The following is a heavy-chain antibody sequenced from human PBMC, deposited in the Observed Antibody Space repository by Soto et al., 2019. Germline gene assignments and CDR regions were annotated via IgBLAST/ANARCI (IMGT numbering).Heavy chain of an antibody. CDR3: ARDRSGSPTLGYFDY. CDR1: GFTFSSYA. D-gene: IGHD1-26*01. V-gene: IGHV3-30-3*01. CDR2: ISYDGSNK. J-gene: IGHJ4*02. Sequence: QVQLVESGGGVVQPGRSLRLSCAASGFTFSSYAMHWVRQAPGKGLEWVAVISYDGSNKYYADSVKGRFTISRDNSKNTLYLQMNSLRAEDTAVYYCARDRSGSPTLGYFDYWGQGTLVTVSS.